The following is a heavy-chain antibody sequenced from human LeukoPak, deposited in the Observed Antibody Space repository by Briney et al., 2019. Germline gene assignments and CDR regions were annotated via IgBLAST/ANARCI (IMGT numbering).Heavy chain of an antibody. D-gene: IGHD5-24*01. CDR3: ARHRVRGWLQLAYMDV. V-gene: IGHV4-34*01. Sequence: SETLSLTCAVYGGSFSGYYWSWIRQPPGKGLEWIGEINHSGSTNYNPSLKSRVTISVDTSKNQFSLKLSSVTAADTAVYYCARHRVRGWLQLAYMDVWGKGTTVTISS. CDR2: INHSGST. J-gene: IGHJ6*03. CDR1: GGSFSGYY.